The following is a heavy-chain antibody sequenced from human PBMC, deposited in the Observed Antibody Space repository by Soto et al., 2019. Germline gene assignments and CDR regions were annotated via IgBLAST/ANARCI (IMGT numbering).Heavy chain of an antibody. CDR2: IYYSGST. J-gene: IGHJ5*02. CDR1: GGSISSYY. Sequence: PSETLSLTCTVSGGSISSYYWSWIRQPPGKGLEWIGYIYYSGSTNYNPSLKSRVTISVDTSKNQFSLKLSSVTAADTAVYYCARRKDFTGWFDPWGQGTLVTVSS. V-gene: IGHV4-59*01. CDR3: ARRKDFTGWFDP. D-gene: IGHD3-9*01.